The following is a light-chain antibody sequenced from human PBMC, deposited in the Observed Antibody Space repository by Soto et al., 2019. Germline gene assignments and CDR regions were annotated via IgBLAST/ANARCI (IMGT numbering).Light chain of an antibody. CDR1: SSDVGSYNY. Sequence: SALTQPASVSGSPGQSITISCTGTSSDVGSYNYVSWYQQYPGKAPKLMICEVSNRPSGVSNRFSGSKSGNTASLTISGLQAEDEADYYCSSYTSSSTLVVFGGGTKLTVL. CDR2: EVS. CDR3: SSYTSSSTLVV. J-gene: IGLJ2*01. V-gene: IGLV2-14*01.